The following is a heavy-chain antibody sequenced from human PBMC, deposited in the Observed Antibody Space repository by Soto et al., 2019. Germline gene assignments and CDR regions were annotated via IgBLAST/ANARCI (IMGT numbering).Heavy chain of an antibody. CDR3: ASHGFTVTTLAY. J-gene: IGHJ4*02. CDR1: GYTFTSYY. D-gene: IGHD4-17*01. CDR2: INPSGGST. V-gene: IGHV1-46*03. Sequence: GASVKVSCKSSGYTFTSYYMHWVRQAPGQGLEWMGIINPSGGSTSYAQKFQGRVTMTRDTSTSTVYMELSSLRSEDTAVYYCASHGFTVTTLAYWGQGSLVTVSS.